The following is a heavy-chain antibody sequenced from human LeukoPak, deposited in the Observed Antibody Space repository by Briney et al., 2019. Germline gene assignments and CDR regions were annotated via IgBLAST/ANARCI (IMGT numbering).Heavy chain of an antibody. CDR3: ARVNYYDSRGYYHAFDI. D-gene: IGHD3-22*01. CDR2: IYNSGST. Sequence: PSETLSLTCTVSGGSVSSSSYYWSWIRQPPGKGLEWIGYIYNSGSTNYNSSLKSRVTISVDTSKNQFSLKLSSVTAADTAVYYCARVNYYDSRGYYHAFDIWGQGTMVTVSS. CDR1: GGSVSSSSYY. J-gene: IGHJ3*02. V-gene: IGHV4-61*01.